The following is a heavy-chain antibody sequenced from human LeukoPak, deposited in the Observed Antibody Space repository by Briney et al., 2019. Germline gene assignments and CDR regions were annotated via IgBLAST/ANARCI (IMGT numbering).Heavy chain of an antibody. J-gene: IGHJ3*02. CDR3: ARPYSGSYYDAFDI. Sequence: GESLKISFKGSGYNFTYYWIGWVRPVPGKGVEWMGIIYPSDSDTKYSPSFQGQVTISADKSISTAYLQWSSLKASDTAMYYCARPYSGSYYDAFDIWGQGTMVTVSS. CDR2: IYPSDSDT. CDR1: GYNFTYYW. V-gene: IGHV5-51*01. D-gene: IGHD1-26*01.